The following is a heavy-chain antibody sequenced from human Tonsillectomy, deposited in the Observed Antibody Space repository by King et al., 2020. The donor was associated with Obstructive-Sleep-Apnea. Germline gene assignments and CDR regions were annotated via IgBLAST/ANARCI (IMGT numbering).Heavy chain of an antibody. V-gene: IGHV3-30-3*01. CDR3: ARGDYFDSRVLRGDYYYGMDV. CDR2: ISYDGSIK. Sequence: VQLVESGGGVVQPGRSLRLSCPASGFTFSSYAMHWVRQAPGKGLEWVALISYDGSIKYYADSVKGRFTSSRDNSKNKLFLQMNSLRAEDTAIYYCARGDYFDSRVLRGDYYYGMDVWGQGTTVTVPS. J-gene: IGHJ6*02. D-gene: IGHD3-22*01. CDR1: GFTFSSYA.